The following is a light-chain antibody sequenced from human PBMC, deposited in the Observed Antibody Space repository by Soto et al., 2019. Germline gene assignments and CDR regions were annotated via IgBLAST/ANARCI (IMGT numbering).Light chain of an antibody. V-gene: IGKV3-11*01. CDR1: QSISGT. CDR3: QQRSNWTQIT. CDR2: DVS. Sequence: EIVMTQSPATLSVSPGGRATLSCRASQSISGTLAWYQQKPGQAPRLLLYDVSNRATGIQARFSGSGSGTDFTLTIGSLEPEDFAVYYCQQRSNWTQITFGQGTRLEIK. J-gene: IGKJ5*01.